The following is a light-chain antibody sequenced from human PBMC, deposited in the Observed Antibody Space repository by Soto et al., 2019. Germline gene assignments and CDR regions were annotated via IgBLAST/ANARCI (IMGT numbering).Light chain of an antibody. CDR1: SSDVGDYNY. Sequence: QSALTQPPSASGSPGQSVTISCTGISSDVGDYNYVSWQHHHPGKAPKVMIYEVSNRPSGVPDRFSGSKSGNTASLTVSGLQAEDEDYYCCSSGAGRNNYVFGTGTKLTVL. CDR3: SSGAGRNNYV. V-gene: IGLV2-8*01. CDR2: EVS. J-gene: IGLJ1*01.